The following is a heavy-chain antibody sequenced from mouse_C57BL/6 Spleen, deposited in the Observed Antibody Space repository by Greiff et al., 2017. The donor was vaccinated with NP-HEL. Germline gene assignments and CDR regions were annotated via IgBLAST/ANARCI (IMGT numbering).Heavy chain of an antibody. V-gene: IGHV1-76*01. CDR2: IYPGSGNT. Sequence: QVHVKQSGAELVRPGASVKLSCKASGYTFTDYYINWVKQRPGQGLEWIARIYPGSGNTYYNEKFKGKATLTAEKSSSTAYMQLSNLTSEDSAVYFCARQVITTVVAHWYFDVWGTGTTVTVSS. CDR1: GYTFTDYY. CDR3: ARQVITTVVAHWYFDV. J-gene: IGHJ1*03. D-gene: IGHD1-1*01.